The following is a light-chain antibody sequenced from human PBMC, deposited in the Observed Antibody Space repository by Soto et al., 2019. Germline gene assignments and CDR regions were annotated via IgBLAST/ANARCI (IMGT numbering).Light chain of an antibody. CDR1: HSITDY. Sequence: EIVLTQSPATLSLSPGDRATLSCRASHSITDYLAWYQQKPGQAPMLLVYDAFNRATGVPARFSASGSGTDFTLTSSSLDPEDFAVYYCQHRSDRITFGQGTRLETK. CDR3: QHRSDRIT. J-gene: IGKJ5*01. CDR2: DAF. V-gene: IGKV3-11*01.